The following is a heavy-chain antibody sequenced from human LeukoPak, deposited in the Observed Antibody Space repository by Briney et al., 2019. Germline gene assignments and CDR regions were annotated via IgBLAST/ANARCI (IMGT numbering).Heavy chain of an antibody. CDR2: IKGDGSST. CDR3: ARGGVLDV. V-gene: IGHV3-74*01. CDR1: GFTFSNYW. J-gene: IGHJ6*02. Sequence: GGSLRLSCAASGFTFSNYWMHWVRQTPGEGLVCVSLIKGDGSSTTYADSVKGRFTISRDNAKNTLYLQMSKLRAEDTVVYFCARGGVLDVWGQGATVTVS. D-gene: IGHD3-16*01.